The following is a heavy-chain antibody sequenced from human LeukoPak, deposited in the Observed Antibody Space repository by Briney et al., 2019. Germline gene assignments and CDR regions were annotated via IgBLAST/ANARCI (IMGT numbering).Heavy chain of an antibody. CDR3: ARRVVTAITFDY. D-gene: IGHD2-21*02. Sequence: PPETLSLTCTVTGGSISSYYWSWIRQPPGKGLEWIGNIYYSGSTNYNPSLKSRVTISVDTSKNQFSLKLSSVTAADTAVYYCARRVVTAITFDYWGRGTLVTVSS. CDR2: IYYSGST. J-gene: IGHJ4*02. V-gene: IGHV4-59*08. CDR1: GGSISSYY.